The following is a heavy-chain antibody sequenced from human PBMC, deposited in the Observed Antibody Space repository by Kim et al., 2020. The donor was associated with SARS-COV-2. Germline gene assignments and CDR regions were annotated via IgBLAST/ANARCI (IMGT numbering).Heavy chain of an antibody. Sequence: ASVKVSCKASGYTFTSYGISWVRQAPGQGLEWMGWISPYNGNTKYAQKLQGRVTMSTDTSTTTSYMELRILRSDDTAVYYCARDGDLPDYWGQGTLVTVS. CDR2: ISPYNGNT. CDR1: GYTFTSYG. V-gene: IGHV1-18*01. CDR3: ARDGDLPDY. J-gene: IGHJ4*02. D-gene: IGHD7-27*01.